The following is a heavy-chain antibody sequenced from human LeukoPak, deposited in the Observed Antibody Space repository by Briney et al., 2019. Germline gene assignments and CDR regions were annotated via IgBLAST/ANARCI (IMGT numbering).Heavy chain of an antibody. J-gene: IGHJ4*02. CDR3: ARHRGGYFDY. Sequence: SETLSLPCTVSGGSISSSYWSWIRQPPGKGLEWIGYISYTGTTNYISSLKSRVTMSVDTSKNQFSLRLTSVTAADTAVYYCARHRGGYFDYWGQGTLVTVSS. CDR2: ISYTGTT. V-gene: IGHV4-59*08. CDR1: GGSISSSY.